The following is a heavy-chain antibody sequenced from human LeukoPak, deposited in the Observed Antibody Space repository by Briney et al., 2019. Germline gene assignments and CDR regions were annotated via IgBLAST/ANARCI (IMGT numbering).Heavy chain of an antibody. CDR1: GGSISSSSYY. V-gene: IGHV4-39*07. D-gene: IGHD3-10*01. CDR3: ARDLGPRGVY. J-gene: IGHJ4*02. Sequence: SETLSLTCTVSGGSISSSSYYWGWIRQPPGKGLEWIGSIYYSGSTYYNPSLKSRVTISVDTSKNQFSLKLSSVTAADTAVYYCARDLGPRGVYWGQGTLVTVSS. CDR2: IYYSGST.